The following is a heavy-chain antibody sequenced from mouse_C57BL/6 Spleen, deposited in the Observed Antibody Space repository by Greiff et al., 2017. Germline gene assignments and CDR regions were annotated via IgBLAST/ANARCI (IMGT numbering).Heavy chain of an antibody. CDR2: IYPGDGDT. CDR1: GYAFSSSW. V-gene: IGHV1-82*01. J-gene: IGHJ4*01. Sequence: VQLQQSGPELVKPGASVKISCKASGYAFSSSWMNWVKQRPGKGLEWIGRIYPGDGDTNYNGKFKGKATLTADKSSSTAYMQLSSLTSEDSAVYVCARWLGRGGYYAMDYWGQGTSVTVSS. CDR3: ARWLGRGGYYAMDY. D-gene: IGHD4-1*01.